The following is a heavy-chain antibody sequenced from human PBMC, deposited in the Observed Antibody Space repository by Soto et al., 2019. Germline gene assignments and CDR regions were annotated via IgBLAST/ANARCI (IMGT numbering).Heavy chain of an antibody. CDR2: SYPGDSDT. Sequence: GESLKISCKGSGYTFTNYWIGCVRQMPGKGPEGMGTSYPGDSDTKYNPSFQGQVTISADKSSTTTYLQWSSLKASDTAIYYCAASIFYYGMDVWGQGTTVTVYS. CDR3: AASIFYYGMDV. V-gene: IGHV5-51*01. CDR1: GYTFTNYW. J-gene: IGHJ6*02.